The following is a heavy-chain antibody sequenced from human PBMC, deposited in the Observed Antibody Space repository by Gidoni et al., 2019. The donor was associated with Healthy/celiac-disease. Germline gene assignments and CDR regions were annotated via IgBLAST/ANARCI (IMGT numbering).Heavy chain of an antibody. J-gene: IGHJ6*02. CDR1: GFTFSSYA. V-gene: IGHV3-23*01. Sequence: EVQLLESGGGLVQPGGSLRLSCAASGFTFSSYAMSWVRQAPGKGLEWVSAISGSGGSTYYADSVKGRFTISRDNSKNTLYLQMNSLRAEDTAVYYCAKGKEYYDFWSGYYPAEDYYGMDVWGQGTTVTVSS. D-gene: IGHD3-3*01. CDR2: ISGSGGST. CDR3: AKGKEYYDFWSGYYPAEDYYGMDV.